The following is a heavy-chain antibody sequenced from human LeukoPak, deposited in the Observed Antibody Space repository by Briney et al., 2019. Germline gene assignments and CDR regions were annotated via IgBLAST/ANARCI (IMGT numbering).Heavy chain of an antibody. CDR1: GGSISTFY. Sequence: PSETLSLTCTVSGGSISTFYWGWIRQPPGKGLEWIGSISYSGNTYYNPSLKSRVTISVDTSRNQFSLKVTSVTAADTAVYYCGRQGDGGRAYDHWGQGTLVTVSS. CDR2: ISYSGNT. J-gene: IGHJ4*02. V-gene: IGHV4-39*01. CDR3: GRQGDGGRAYDH. D-gene: IGHD4-23*01.